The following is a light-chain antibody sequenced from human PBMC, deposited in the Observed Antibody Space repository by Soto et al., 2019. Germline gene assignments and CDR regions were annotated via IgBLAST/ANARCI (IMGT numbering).Light chain of an antibody. Sequence: DIQLTQSPSFLSASVGDRVTITCWASQGINSYLAWYQQKPGKVPKLLIYAASTLQSGVPSRFSGSGSGTEFTLTISSLQPEDFATYYCQQINSYPITFGQGTRLEIK. V-gene: IGKV1-9*01. CDR2: AAS. CDR3: QQINSYPIT. CDR1: QGINSY. J-gene: IGKJ5*01.